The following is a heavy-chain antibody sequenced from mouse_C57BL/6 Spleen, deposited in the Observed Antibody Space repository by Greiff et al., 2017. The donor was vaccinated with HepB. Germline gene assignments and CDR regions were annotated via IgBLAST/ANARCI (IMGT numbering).Heavy chain of an antibody. D-gene: IGHD2-4*01. CDR2: IDPKSGGT. Sequence: QVQLQQPGAELVKPGASVKLSCKASGYTFTSYWMHWVKQRPGRGLEWIGRIDPKSGGTKYNEKFKSKATLTVDKPSSTAYMQLSSLTSEDSAVYDCASGGVYDYYAWFAYWGQGTPVTVSA. J-gene: IGHJ3*01. CDR3: ASGGVYDYYAWFAY. CDR1: GYTFTSYW. V-gene: IGHV1-72*01.